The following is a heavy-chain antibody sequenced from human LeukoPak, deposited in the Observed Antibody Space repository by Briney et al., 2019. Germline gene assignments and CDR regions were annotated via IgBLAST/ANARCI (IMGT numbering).Heavy chain of an antibody. J-gene: IGHJ4*02. CDR3: ATDTIRD. CDR2: IRYDGSNK. V-gene: IGHV3-30*02. Sequence: GGSLRLSCAASRFTFRIYNMHWVRQAPGKGLEWVAFIRYDGSNKYYADSVKGRFTISRDNSKNTLYLQMNSLRAEDTAVYYCATDTIRDWGQGTPVTVST. CDR1: RFTFRIYN. D-gene: IGHD1-14*01.